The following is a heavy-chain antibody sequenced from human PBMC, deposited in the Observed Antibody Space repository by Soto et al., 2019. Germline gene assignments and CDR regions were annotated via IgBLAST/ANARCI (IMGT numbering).Heavy chain of an antibody. CDR1: GFTFSNAG. V-gene: IGHV3-30-3*01. J-gene: IGHJ4*02. CDR2: ISYDGSER. CDR3: TRGGVPYFDC. Sequence: GGSLRLSCAASGFTFSNAGMHWVRQAPGKGLEWVAVISYDGSERYYGDSVKGRFTVSRDNSKNTLFLQMNSLRQEDTAVYYRTRGGVPYFDCWGQGTLVTVSS.